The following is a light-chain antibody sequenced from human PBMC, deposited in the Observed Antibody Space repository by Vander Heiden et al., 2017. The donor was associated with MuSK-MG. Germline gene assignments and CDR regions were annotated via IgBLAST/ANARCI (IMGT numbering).Light chain of an antibody. CDR3: QQYYRYPYT. CDR1: QRINNY. Sequence: DLQMPQSPSSLPASVGGSITITSRASQRINNYLAWFRQKPGKAPESLLHGDSSLESGVPSRFSSSGSGTDFTLTITSLQPEDFATYYCQQYYRYPYTFGLGTKLEI. J-gene: IGKJ2*01. CDR2: GDS. V-gene: IGKV1-16*01.